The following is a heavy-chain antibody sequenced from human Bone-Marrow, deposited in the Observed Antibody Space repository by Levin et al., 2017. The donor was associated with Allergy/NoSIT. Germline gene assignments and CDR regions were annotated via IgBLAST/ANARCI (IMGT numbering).Heavy chain of an antibody. CDR2: ISGSGGSI. V-gene: IGHV3-23*01. CDR1: GLTFSSYG. J-gene: IGHJ3*02. CDR3: ARLFCSGGSCVNGYAFDI. Sequence: GGSLRLSCAASGLTFSSYGMSWVRQAPGKGLEWVSAISGSGGSIFYADSVKGRFTISRDNPKNTLYLQMNSLRAEDTAVYYCARLFCSGGSCVNGYAFDIWGQGTMVTVSS. D-gene: IGHD2-15*01.